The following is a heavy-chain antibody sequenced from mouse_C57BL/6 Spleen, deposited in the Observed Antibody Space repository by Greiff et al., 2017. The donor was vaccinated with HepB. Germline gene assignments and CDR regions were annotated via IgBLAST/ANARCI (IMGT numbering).Heavy chain of an antibody. CDR3: AREDWDWYFDV. CDR2: ISYDGSN. V-gene: IGHV3-6*01. J-gene: IGHJ1*03. CDR1: GYSITSGYY. Sequence: EVKVEESGPGLVKPSQSLSLTCSVTGYSITSGYYWNWIRQFPGNKLEWMGYISYDGSNNYNPSLKNRISITRDTSKNQFFLKLNSVTTEDTATYYCAREDWDWYFDVWGTGTTVTVSS.